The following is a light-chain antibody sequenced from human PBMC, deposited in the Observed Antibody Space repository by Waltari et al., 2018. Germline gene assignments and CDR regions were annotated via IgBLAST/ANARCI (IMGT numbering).Light chain of an antibody. J-gene: IGKJ4*01. Sequence: DIQMTQSPSSLSASVGDRVTITCQASQDITNYVKWYQPKPGKAPRLLIYGASNLETGCPSRFTGSGSGTDFTFTITSLQPEDFASYYCQQYDLLPLTFGGGTKVEIK. V-gene: IGKV1-33*01. CDR2: GAS. CDR1: QDITNY. CDR3: QQYDLLPLT.